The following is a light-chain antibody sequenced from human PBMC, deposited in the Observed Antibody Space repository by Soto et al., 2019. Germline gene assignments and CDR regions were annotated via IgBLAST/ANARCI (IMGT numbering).Light chain of an antibody. CDR3: QQYGSSPLT. Sequence: EIVLTQSPGTLSLSPGERATLSCRASQSVSSSYLAWYQQKPGQAPRLLIYGAFSRATGIPDNFSGSGSGTDFTLTISRLEPEDFAVYYCQQYGSSPLTFGGGTKVEIK. CDR2: GAF. J-gene: IGKJ4*01. V-gene: IGKV3-20*01. CDR1: QSVSSSY.